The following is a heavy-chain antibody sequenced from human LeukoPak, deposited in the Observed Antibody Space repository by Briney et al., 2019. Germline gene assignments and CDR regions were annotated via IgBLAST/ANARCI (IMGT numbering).Heavy chain of an antibody. CDR1: GFTFSSYS. CDR3: AREGGNYYDSSGPFAY. J-gene: IGHJ4*02. V-gene: IGHV3-21*01. CDR2: ISSSSSYI. Sequence: GGSLRLSCAASGFTFSSYSMNWVRQAPGKGLEWVSSISSSSSYIYYADSVKGRFAISRDNAKNSLYLQMNSLRAEDTAVYYCAREGGNYYDSSGPFAYWGQGTLVTVSS. D-gene: IGHD3-22*01.